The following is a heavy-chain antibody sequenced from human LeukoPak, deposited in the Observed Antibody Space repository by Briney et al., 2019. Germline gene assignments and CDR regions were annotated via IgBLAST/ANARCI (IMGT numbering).Heavy chain of an antibody. J-gene: IGHJ5*02. CDR3: ARAGAHCSSTSCPRTWFDP. V-gene: IGHV4-30-2*01. CDR1: GGSISSGGYS. Sequence: SQTLSLTCAVSGGSISSGGYSWSWLRQPPGKGLEWIVYIYHSGSTYYNPSLKSRVTISVDRSKNQFSLKLSSVTAADTAVYYCARAGAHCSSTSCPRTWFDPWGQGTLVTVSS. CDR2: IYHSGST. D-gene: IGHD2-2*01.